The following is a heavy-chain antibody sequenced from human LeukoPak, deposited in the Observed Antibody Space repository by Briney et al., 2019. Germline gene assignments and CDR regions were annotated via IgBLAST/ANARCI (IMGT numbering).Heavy chain of an antibody. V-gene: IGHV3-23*01. CDR1: GFTFNNYG. J-gene: IGHJ4*02. D-gene: IGHD3-22*01. CDR2: IADGGETT. CDR3: ARKAARTSGYDY. Sequence: GGSLRLSCAVSGFTFNNYGMSWVRQAPGMGLEWVSAIADGGETTYYADSVKGRFTTSRDYSKNTLYLQMNSVRAEDTAVYYCARKAARTSGYDYWGQGILVTVSS.